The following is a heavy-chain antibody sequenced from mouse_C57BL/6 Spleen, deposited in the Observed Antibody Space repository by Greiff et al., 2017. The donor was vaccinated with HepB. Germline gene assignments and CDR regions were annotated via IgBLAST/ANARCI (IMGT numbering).Heavy chain of an antibody. CDR3: ARGDSSGWFAY. V-gene: IGHV1-80*01. Sequence: QVQLKESGAELVKPGASVKISCKASGYAFSSYWMNWVKQRPGKGLEWIGQIYPGDGDTNYNGKFKGKATLTADKSSSTAYMQLSSLTSEDSAVYFCARGDSSGWFAYWGQGTLVTVSA. CDR2: IYPGDGDT. J-gene: IGHJ3*01. D-gene: IGHD3-2*02. CDR1: GYAFSSYW.